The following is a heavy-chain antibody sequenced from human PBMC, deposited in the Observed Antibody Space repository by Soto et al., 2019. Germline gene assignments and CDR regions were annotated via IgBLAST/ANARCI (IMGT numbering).Heavy chain of an antibody. D-gene: IGHD2-15*01. CDR3: ARSQGGSSSLDIYYYYYYGMDV. CDR2: IIPIFGTA. Sequence: QVQLVQSGAEVKKPGSSVKVSCKAPGGTFSSYAISWVRQAPGQGLEWMGGIIPIFGTANYAQKFQGRVTITADESTSTGYMELSSLRSEYTAVYYCARSQGGSSSLDIYYYYYYGMDVWGQGPTFTVSS. V-gene: IGHV1-69*01. CDR1: GGTFSSYA. J-gene: IGHJ6*02.